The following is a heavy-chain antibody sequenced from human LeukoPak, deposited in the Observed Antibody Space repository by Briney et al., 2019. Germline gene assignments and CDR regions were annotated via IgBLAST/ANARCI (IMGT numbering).Heavy chain of an antibody. V-gene: IGHV3-7*01. J-gene: IGHJ4*02. CDR1: GFTFSSYS. CDR3: ARLDVWGSYRYRHFDY. D-gene: IGHD3-16*02. CDR2: IKQDGSEK. Sequence: PGGSLRLSCAASGFTFSSYSMNWVRQAPGKGLEWVANIKQDGSEKYYVDSVKDRFTISRDNAKKSLYLQMNSLRAEDTAVYYCARLDVWGSYRYRHFDYWGQGTLVTVSS.